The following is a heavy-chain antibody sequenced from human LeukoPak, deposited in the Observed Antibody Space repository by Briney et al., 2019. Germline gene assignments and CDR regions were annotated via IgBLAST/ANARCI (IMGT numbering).Heavy chain of an antibody. CDR1: GFTFNNYG. Sequence: PGRSLRLSCAASGFTFNNYGMHYVRQAPGKGLEWVAVISDDGRNKNYADSVKGRFTVSRDNSKNTLYLQMNSLRVEDTAVYFCARVSEDHTTGWYEEYFQHWGQGTLVTVSS. J-gene: IGHJ1*01. D-gene: IGHD6-19*01. CDR2: ISDDGRNK. CDR3: ARVSEDHTTGWYEEYFQH. V-gene: IGHV3-30*03.